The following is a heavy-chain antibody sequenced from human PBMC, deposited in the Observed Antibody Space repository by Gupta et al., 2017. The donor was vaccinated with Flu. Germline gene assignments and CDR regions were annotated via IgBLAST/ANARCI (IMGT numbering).Heavy chain of an antibody. CDR3: ARGDYGYLSGCYFDH. D-gene: IGHD5-18*01. V-gene: IGHV4-39*01. J-gene: IGHJ4*02. Sequence: RQSPGKGLEWIANIYNSGTTYYNPSLRSRVTMSVDTSKNQFSLKLNSVTATDTAVYYCARGDYGYLSGCYFDHWGQGTLVTVSS. CDR2: IYNSGTT.